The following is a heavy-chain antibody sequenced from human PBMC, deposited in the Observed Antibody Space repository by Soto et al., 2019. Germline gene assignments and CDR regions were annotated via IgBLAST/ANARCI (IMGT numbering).Heavy chain of an antibody. CDR3: AREWFDGFDI. CDR1: GGSISSGGYS. J-gene: IGHJ3*02. D-gene: IGHD3-10*01. Sequence: LSLTCAVSGGSISSGGYSWSWIRQPPGKGLEWIGYIYHSGSTYYNPSLKSRVTISVDRSKNQFSLKLSFVTAADTAVYYCAREWFDGFDIWGQGTMVTVSS. CDR2: IYHSGST. V-gene: IGHV4-30-2*01.